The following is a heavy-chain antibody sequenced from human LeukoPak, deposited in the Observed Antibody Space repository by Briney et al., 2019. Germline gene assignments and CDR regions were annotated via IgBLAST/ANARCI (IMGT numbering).Heavy chain of an antibody. D-gene: IGHD3-16*01. Sequence: GGSLRLSCAASGFTFSSYSMYWVRQAPGKGLEWISYISSSITTIYYADSVKGRFTVSRDNAKNSLYLQMNSLSAEDTAVYYCVRDVGGTGYWGQGTLVTVSS. CDR1: GFTFSSYS. J-gene: IGHJ4*02. CDR3: VRDVGGTGY. CDR2: ISSSITTI. V-gene: IGHV3-48*01.